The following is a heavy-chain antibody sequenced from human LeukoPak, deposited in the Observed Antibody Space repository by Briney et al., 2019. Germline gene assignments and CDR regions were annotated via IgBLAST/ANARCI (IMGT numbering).Heavy chain of an antibody. CDR3: ADSNYWYPVDY. D-gene: IGHD4-11*01. Sequence: GGSLRLSCAASGFTFSSYAMRWVRQAPGKGLEWVSSITGSGGSTYYADSVKGRFTISRDNSKNTLYLQMNSLRAEDTAVYYCADSNYWYPVDYWGRGTLVTVSS. CDR2: ITGSGGST. CDR1: GFTFSSYA. V-gene: IGHV3-23*01. J-gene: IGHJ4*02.